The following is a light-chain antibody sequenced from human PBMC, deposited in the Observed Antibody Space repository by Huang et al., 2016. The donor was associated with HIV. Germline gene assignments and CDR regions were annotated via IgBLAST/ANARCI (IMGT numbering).Light chain of an antibody. CDR1: QSVSTN. CDR2: GAS. Sequence: EIVMTQSPATLSVSPVGRVTLSCRASQSVSTNLAWYQQKPGQAPRLLICGASSRATGIPARFRGSGSGTEFTLTISVLQSEDFAVYYCHQYNDWPITFGPGTKVDIK. V-gene: IGKV3-15*01. J-gene: IGKJ3*01. CDR3: HQYNDWPIT.